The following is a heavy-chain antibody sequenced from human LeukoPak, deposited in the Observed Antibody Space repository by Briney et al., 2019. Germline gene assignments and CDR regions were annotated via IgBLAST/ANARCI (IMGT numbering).Heavy chain of an antibody. J-gene: IGHJ4*02. CDR1: GFAFSGYS. CDR2: MNEYGSEI. V-gene: IGHV3-7*01. CDR3: ARPRGCGSSRCNNFDY. D-gene: IGHD2-2*01. Sequence: GGSLRLSCAVSGFAFSGYSMSWVRQAPGKGLEWVAKMNEYGSEIFYLDSVKGRFTISRDNAKNSPYLQMNSLRAEDTAVYYCARPRGCGSSRCNNFDYWGQGTLVTVSS.